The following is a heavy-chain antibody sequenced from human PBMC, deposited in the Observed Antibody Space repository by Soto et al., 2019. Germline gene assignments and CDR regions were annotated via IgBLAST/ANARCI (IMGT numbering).Heavy chain of an antibody. V-gene: IGHV1-69*13. CDR2: IIPIFGTA. Sequence: SVKVSCKASGGTFSSYAISWVRQAPGQGLEWMGGIIPIFGTANYAQKFQGRVTITADESTSTAYMELSSLRSEDTAMYYCARSMVRGVIRPDYYYYGMDVWGQGTTVTVSS. CDR3: ARSMVRGVIRPDYYYYGMDV. CDR1: GGTFSSYA. J-gene: IGHJ6*02. D-gene: IGHD3-10*01.